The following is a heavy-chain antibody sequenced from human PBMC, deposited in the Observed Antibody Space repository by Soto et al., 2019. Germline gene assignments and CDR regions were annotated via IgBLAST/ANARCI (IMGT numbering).Heavy chain of an antibody. CDR3: ARDQVGYCSSTSCGNFDY. CDR2: ISAYNGNT. Sequence: GASVKVSCKASGYTFTSCGISWVRQAPGQGLEWMGWISAYNGNTNYAQMNKGRVIMTTDTSTSSAYMVRSSLRSDDTAVYCCARDQVGYCSSTSCGNFDYWGQGTLVTVSS. V-gene: IGHV1-18*01. J-gene: IGHJ4*02. CDR1: GYTFTSCG. D-gene: IGHD2-2*01.